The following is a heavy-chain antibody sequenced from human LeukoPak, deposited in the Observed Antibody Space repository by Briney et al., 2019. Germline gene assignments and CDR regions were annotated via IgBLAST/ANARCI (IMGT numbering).Heavy chain of an antibody. D-gene: IGHD5-18*01. J-gene: IGHJ4*02. V-gene: IGHV1-18*04. Sequence: ASVKVSCKASGYTFTSYGISWVRQAPGQGLEWMGWISAYNGNTNYAQKLQGRVTMTTDTSTSTAYMELRSLGSDDTAVYYCARPASGYSPALGLDYWGQGTLVTVSS. CDR2: ISAYNGNT. CDR3: ARPASGYSPALGLDY. CDR1: GYTFTSYG.